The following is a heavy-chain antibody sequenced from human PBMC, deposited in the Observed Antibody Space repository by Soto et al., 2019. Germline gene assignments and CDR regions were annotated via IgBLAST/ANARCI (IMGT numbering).Heavy chain of an antibody. CDR3: AHLCMELLDDAFDI. Sequence: QVQLQQWGAGLLKPSETLSLTCAVYGGSFSGYYWSWIRQPPGKGLEWIGEINHSGSTNYNPSLKSRVTISVDTSKNQFSLKLSSVTAADTAVYYCAHLCMELLDDAFDIWGQGTMVTVSS. CDR1: GGSFSGYY. CDR2: INHSGST. J-gene: IGHJ3*02. V-gene: IGHV4-34*01. D-gene: IGHD1-26*01.